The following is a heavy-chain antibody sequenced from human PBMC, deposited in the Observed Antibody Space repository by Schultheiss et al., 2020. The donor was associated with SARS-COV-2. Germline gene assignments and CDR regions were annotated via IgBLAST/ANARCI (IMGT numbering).Heavy chain of an antibody. CDR1: GFTFSSYD. V-gene: IGHV3-48*03. J-gene: IGHJ4*02. CDR3: ARGYYDILTGCFDY. D-gene: IGHD3-9*01. Sequence: GGSLRLSCAASGFTFSSYDMNWVRQAPGKGLEWVSDITRSGLDIHYADSVKGRFTISRDNAKYSLYLQMNSLRDEDTAVYYCARGYYDILTGCFDYWGQGTLVTVSS. CDR2: ITRSGLDI.